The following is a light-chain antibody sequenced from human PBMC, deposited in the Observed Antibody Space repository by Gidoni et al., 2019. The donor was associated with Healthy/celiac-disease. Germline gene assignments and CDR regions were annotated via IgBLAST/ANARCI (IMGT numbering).Light chain of an antibody. J-gene: IGLJ3*02. CDR2: GNS. CDR3: QSYASSLSAWV. CDR1: SSNSGAGYD. Sequence: QSVRTHPPSVSGAPGQSVTISCTGSSSNSGAGYDVHWYQQLPGRAPKLLIYGNSNRPSGVPDRFSGSKSGTSASLAITGLQAEDDADYYCQSYASSLSAWVFGGGTKLTVL. V-gene: IGLV1-40*01.